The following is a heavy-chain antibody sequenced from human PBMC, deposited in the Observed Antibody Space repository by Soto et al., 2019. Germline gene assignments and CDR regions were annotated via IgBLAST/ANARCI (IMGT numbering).Heavy chain of an antibody. CDR1: GLTYSNYA. Sequence: PGGSLRLSCAASGLTYSNYAMSWVRQAPGKGLEWVSGIIGSGGSTYYADSVKGRFTISRDNSKNTLYLQMRSLRAEDTAVYYCAKSLFITGINFDYWGQGTLVTVSS. V-gene: IGHV3-23*01. CDR2: IIGSGGST. D-gene: IGHD1-20*01. CDR3: AKSLFITGINFDY. J-gene: IGHJ4*02.